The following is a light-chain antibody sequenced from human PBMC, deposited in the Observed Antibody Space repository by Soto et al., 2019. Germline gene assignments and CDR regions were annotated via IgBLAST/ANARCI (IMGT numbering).Light chain of an antibody. J-gene: IGKJ4*01. CDR2: DAS. Sequence: IQMTQSPSSLSASVGDRVTITCLASQDISDSLNWYQQKPGKPPKLLIYDASNMETGVTSRFSRGGSGTDFTFTISSLQPEDIATYYCQHYDVVPRLTFGGGTKVEIK. V-gene: IGKV1-33*01. CDR3: QHYDVVPRLT. CDR1: QDISDS.